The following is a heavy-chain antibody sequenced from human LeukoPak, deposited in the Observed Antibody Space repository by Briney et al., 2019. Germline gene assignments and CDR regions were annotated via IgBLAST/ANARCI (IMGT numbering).Heavy chain of an antibody. CDR2: INWNGGST. CDR1: GFTFDDYA. J-gene: IGHJ3*02. V-gene: IGHV3-20*01. CDR3: ARSLTGYLGAFDI. Sequence: PGGSLRLSCAASGFTFDDYAMHWVRQAPGKGLEWVSGINWNGGSTGYADSVKGRFTISRDNAKNSLYLQMNSLRAEDTALYHCARSLTGYLGAFDIWGQGTMVTVSS. D-gene: IGHD3-9*01.